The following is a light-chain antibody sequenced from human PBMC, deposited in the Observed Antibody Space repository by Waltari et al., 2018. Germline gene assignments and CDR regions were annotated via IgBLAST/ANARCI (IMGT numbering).Light chain of an antibody. J-gene: IGLJ3*02. CDR2: DVY. V-gene: IGLV2-11*01. CDR1: SSDFGGYEF. CDR3: CSDAGSYTWV. Sequence: QSALTQPRSVSGSPGQSVTISCTGTSSDFGGYEFVSLYQQHPGKAPKLMLYDVYKRPSGVPDRFSGSKSGNTASLTISGLQAEDEADYYCCSDAGSYTWVFGGGTKLTVL.